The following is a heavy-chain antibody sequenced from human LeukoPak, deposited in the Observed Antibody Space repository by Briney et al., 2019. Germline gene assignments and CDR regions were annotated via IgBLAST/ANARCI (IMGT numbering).Heavy chain of an antibody. J-gene: IGHJ4*02. Sequence: GGSLRLSCAASGFTFDDYAMHWVRQAPGKDLEWVSGISWNSGSIGYADSVKGRFTISRDNAKNSLYLQMNSLRAEDMALYYCAKDIFRYYYDSSGYYYFDYWGQGTLVTVSS. CDR3: AKDIFRYYYDSSGYYYFDY. CDR2: ISWNSGSI. D-gene: IGHD3-22*01. V-gene: IGHV3-9*03. CDR1: GFTFDDYA.